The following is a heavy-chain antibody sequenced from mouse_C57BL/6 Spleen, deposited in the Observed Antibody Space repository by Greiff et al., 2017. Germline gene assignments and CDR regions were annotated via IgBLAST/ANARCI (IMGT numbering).Heavy chain of an antibody. J-gene: IGHJ3*01. CDR3: ARSTDSSGYGFAY. CDR2: ILPGSGST. Sequence: VQLQQSGAELMKPGASVKLSCKATGYTFTGYWIEWVKQRPGHGLEWIGEILPGSGSTNYNEKFKAKATFTAATSSNSAYMQLSSLTSEDSAISYCARSTDSSGYGFAYWGQGTLVTVSA. CDR1: GYTFTGYW. V-gene: IGHV1-9*01. D-gene: IGHD3-2*02.